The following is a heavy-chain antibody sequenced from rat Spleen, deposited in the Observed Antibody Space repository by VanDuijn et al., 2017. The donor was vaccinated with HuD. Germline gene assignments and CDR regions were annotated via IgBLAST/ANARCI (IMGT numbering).Heavy chain of an antibody. V-gene: IGHV5-29*01. CDR3: ARQGVITPFDY. J-gene: IGHJ2*01. D-gene: IGHD1-12*02. CDR1: GFTFSDYY. Sequence: EVQLVESDGGLVQPGRSLKLSCAASGFTFSDYYMAWVRQAPTKGLEWVATISYDGSSTYYRDSVKGRFTISRDNAKSTLYLQMDSLRSEDTATYYCARQGVITPFDYWGQGVMVTVSS. CDR2: ISYDGSST.